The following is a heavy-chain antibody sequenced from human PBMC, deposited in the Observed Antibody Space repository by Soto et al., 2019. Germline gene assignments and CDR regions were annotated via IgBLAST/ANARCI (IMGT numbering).Heavy chain of an antibody. D-gene: IGHD3-22*01. CDR3: ARARSLDYYDRSGYYAWFDP. V-gene: IGHV1-69*01. J-gene: IGHJ5*02. CDR2: VIPIFGTA. Sequence: QVQLVQSGAEVKKPASSVKVSCKASGGTFSSYAISWVRQAPGQGLEWMGGVIPIFGTANYAQKFQGRITITADESKSTSYMELSSLRAEDTAVYYCARARSLDYYDRSGYYAWFDPWGQGTLVTLSS. CDR1: GGTFSSYA.